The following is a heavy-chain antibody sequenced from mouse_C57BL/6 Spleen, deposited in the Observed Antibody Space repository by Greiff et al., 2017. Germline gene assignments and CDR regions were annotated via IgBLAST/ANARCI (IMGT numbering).Heavy chain of an antibody. V-gene: IGHV1-52*01. Sequence: VQLQQPGAELVRPGSSVKLSCKASGYTFTSYWMHWVKQRPIQGLEWIGNIDPSDSETHYNQKFKDKATLTVDKSSSTAYMQLSSLTSEDSAVYYCARRELGRRYFDVWGTGTTVTVSS. CDR1: GYTFTSYW. J-gene: IGHJ1*03. CDR3: ARRELGRRYFDV. CDR2: IDPSDSET. D-gene: IGHD4-1*01.